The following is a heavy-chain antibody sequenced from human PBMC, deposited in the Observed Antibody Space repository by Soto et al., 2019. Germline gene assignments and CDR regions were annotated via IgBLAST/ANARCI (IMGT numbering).Heavy chain of an antibody. CDR1: GFSLSSYW. J-gene: IGHJ4*02. D-gene: IGHD6-19*01. Sequence: EVQLVESGGGSVQPGGSLRLSCAVSGFSLSSYWMHWVRQAPGKGLVWVSRVQSDGSSTNYADSVKGRFTISRDNAKNTLARRMDSLRVEDTEVYYCAREKAVAGNTVDYWGQGTLVTVSS. V-gene: IGHV3-74*01. CDR2: VQSDGSST. CDR3: AREKAVAGNTVDY.